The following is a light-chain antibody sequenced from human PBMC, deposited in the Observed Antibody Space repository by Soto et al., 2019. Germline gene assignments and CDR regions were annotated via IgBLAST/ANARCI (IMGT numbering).Light chain of an antibody. V-gene: IGLV2-14*03. Sequence: QSAPTQPASVSGSPGQSITISCTGTSSDIGGYNYVSWYQQHPGKAPKLMIYAVTNRPSGVSNRFSGSKSGNTASLTISGLQAEDEADYYCSSYTSSNTLVFGGGTKVTVL. J-gene: IGLJ2*01. CDR3: SSYTSSNTLV. CDR2: AVT. CDR1: SSDIGGYNY.